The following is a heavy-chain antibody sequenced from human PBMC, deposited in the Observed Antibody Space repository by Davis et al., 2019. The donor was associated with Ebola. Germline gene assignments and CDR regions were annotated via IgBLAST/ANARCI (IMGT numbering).Heavy chain of an antibody. V-gene: IGHV1-69*06. D-gene: IGHD6-25*01. CDR1: GDTLTSYA. Sequence: SVKVSCKAVGDTLTSYAMTWVRQAPGQGLEWMGGIIPVFRTANYAPKFQGRVTITADKSTSTAYMELNSLRSEDTAMYYCAKSARGDASDVWGQGTVVSVSS. J-gene: IGHJ3*01. CDR2: IIPVFRTA. CDR3: AKSARGDASDV.